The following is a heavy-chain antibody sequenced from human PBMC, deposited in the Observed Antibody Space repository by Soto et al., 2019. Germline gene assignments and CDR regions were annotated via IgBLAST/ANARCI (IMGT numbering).Heavy chain of an antibody. CDR2: INAGNGNT. J-gene: IGHJ4*02. V-gene: IGHV1-3*01. D-gene: IGHD6-19*01. CDR3: ARDDGSAGDFDY. Sequence: ASVKVSCKASGYTFTSYAMHWVRQAPGQRLEWMGWINAGNGNTKYSQKFQGRVTITRDTSASTAYMELSSLRSEDTAVYYCARDDGSAGDFDYWGQGTLVTVSS. CDR1: GYTFTSYA.